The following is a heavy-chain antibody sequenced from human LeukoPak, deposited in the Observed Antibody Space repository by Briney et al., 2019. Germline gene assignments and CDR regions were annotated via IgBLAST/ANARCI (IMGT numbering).Heavy chain of an antibody. CDR1: GGTFSSYA. V-gene: IGHV1-69*04. D-gene: IGHD6-13*01. Sequence: SVKVSCKASGGTFSSYAISWVRQAPGQGLEWMRRIIPILGIANYAQKFQGRVTITADKSTSTAYMELSSLRSEDTAVYYCARDRVAAAGFFDYWGQGTLVTVSS. CDR2: IIPILGIA. CDR3: ARDRVAAAGFFDY. J-gene: IGHJ4*02.